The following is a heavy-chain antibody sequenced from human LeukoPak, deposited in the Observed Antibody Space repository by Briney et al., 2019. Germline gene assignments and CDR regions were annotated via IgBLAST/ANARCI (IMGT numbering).Heavy chain of an antibody. J-gene: IGHJ4*02. CDR3: AKFPGVNWNYARYYFDY. CDR1: GFTFSSYA. CDR2: IGGSGGST. V-gene: IGHV3-23*01. D-gene: IGHD1-7*01. Sequence: TGGSLRLSCAASGFTFSSYAMSWVRQAPGKGLEWVSAIGGSGGSTYYADSVKGRFTISRDNSKNTLYLQMNSLRAEDTAVYYCAKFPGVNWNYARYYFDYWGQGTLVTVSS.